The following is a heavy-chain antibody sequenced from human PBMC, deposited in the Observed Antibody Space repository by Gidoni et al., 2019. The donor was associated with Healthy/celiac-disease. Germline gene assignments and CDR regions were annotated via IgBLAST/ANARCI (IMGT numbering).Heavy chain of an antibody. D-gene: IGHD3-9*01. CDR3: ASRLYYDILTGWTRGAFDI. CDR1: GYSFTSYC. CDR2: IYPGESDT. V-gene: IGHV5-51*01. J-gene: IGHJ3*02. Sequence: VKPVQAGAEVKYGESLKISCKGSGYSFTSYCIGWVRQMPGKGLEWMGIIYPGESDTRYSPSFQGHVTISADKSISTDYLQWSCLKASDTVMYYVASRLYYDILTGWTRGAFDIWDQGTMVTVSS.